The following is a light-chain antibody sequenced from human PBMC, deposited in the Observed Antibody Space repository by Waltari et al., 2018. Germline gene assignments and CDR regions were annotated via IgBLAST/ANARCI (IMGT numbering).Light chain of an antibody. Sequence: QSVLAQPPSVSGPPGQRVTIFCSGGSSNIGVNVVNWYQHLPGTSTRLLIFTNDRRPSGVPDRVSGSKSGTSASLAISGLQSEDEGHYYCAVWDDNLSGVVFGAGTQVTVL. V-gene: IGLV1-44*01. CDR3: AVWDDNLSGVV. CDR1: SSNIGVNV. CDR2: TND. J-gene: IGLJ1*01.